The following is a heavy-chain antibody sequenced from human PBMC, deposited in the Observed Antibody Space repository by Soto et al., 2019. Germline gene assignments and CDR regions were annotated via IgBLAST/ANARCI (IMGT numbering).Heavy chain of an antibody. Sequence: QVQLVQSGAEEKKPGASVKVSCKASGYTFTSYAMHWVRQAPGQRLEWMGWINAGNGNTKYSQKFQGRVTITRDTTASTSYMELSSLRSKATAVYYCARGSGWSPPFDYWGQGTRVTVSS. CDR3: ARGSGWSPPFDY. D-gene: IGHD6-19*01. CDR2: INAGNGNT. V-gene: IGHV1-3*05. CDR1: GYTFTSYA. J-gene: IGHJ4*02.